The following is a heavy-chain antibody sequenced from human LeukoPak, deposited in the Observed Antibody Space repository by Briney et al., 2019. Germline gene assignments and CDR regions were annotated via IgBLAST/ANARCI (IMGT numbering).Heavy chain of an antibody. CDR1: GFTFSSYS. V-gene: IGHV3-21*01. D-gene: IGHD6-13*01. J-gene: IGHJ1*01. CDR3: ATPAAGPGAEYSLY. Sequence: GGSLRLSCAASGFTFSSYSMNWVRQAQGKGLEWVSSIDFTSRYIYNADSVKGRFTTSRDNAKNSLDLQMNSLKVEYTAVYYCATPAAGPGAEYSLYWGQGTLVIVSS. CDR2: IDFTSRYI.